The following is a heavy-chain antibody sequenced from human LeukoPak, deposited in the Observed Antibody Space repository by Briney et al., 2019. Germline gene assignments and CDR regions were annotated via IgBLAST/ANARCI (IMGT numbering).Heavy chain of an antibody. Sequence: ASLKVSCKASGYTFSNYGMSWVRQAPGQGLEWMGWISGSSDNTNYAQKVQGRVIMTTDTSTSTAYMELRSLRSDDTAVYYCARGGWTITDYDYWGQGTLVTVSS. D-gene: IGHD1-20*01. CDR1: GYTFSNYG. CDR2: ISGSSDNT. CDR3: ARGGWTITDYDY. J-gene: IGHJ4*02. V-gene: IGHV1-18*04.